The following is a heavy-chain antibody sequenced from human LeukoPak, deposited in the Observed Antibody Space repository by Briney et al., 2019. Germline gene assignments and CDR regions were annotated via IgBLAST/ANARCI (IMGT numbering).Heavy chain of an antibody. Sequence: GGSLRLSCTVSGVPFSIYGLHWVRQAPGRGLEWVAFLRSDGRDKYCADSVKGRFTISRDSSKNTVYLQLGSLRTEDTAVYYCARDHEWSWDYWGQGTLVIVSS. D-gene: IGHD3-3*01. J-gene: IGHJ4*02. CDR3: ARDHEWSWDY. V-gene: IGHV3-30*02. CDR2: LRSDGRDK. CDR1: GVPFSIYG.